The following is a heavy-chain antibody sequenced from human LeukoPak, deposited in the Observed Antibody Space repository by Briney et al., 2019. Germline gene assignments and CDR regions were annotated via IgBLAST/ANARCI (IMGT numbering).Heavy chain of an antibody. CDR2: ISSSSSYI. CDR3: AKILPAAYSSSWYDFDY. Sequence: PGGSLRLSCAASGFTFSSYSMSWVRQAPGKGLEWVSSISSSSSYIYYADSVKGRFTISRDNGKNSVYLQMNSLRAEDTAVYYCAKILPAAYSSSWYDFDYWGQGTLVTVSS. D-gene: IGHD6-13*01. CDR1: GFTFSSYS. J-gene: IGHJ4*02. V-gene: IGHV3-21*04.